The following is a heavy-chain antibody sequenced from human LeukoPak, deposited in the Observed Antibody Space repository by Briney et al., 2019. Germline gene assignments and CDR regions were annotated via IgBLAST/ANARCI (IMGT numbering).Heavy chain of an antibody. CDR3: AREGTGYDFWSGPPYYMDV. Sequence: SETLSLTCTVSGGSISSYYWSWLRQPPGKGLEWIGYIYYSGSTNYNPSLKRRFTISVDTSKNQFSLKLSSVTAADTAVYYCAREGTGYDFWSGPPYYMDVWGKGTTVTVSS. CDR2: IYYSGST. J-gene: IGHJ6*03. CDR1: GGSISSYY. D-gene: IGHD3-3*01. V-gene: IGHV4-59*01.